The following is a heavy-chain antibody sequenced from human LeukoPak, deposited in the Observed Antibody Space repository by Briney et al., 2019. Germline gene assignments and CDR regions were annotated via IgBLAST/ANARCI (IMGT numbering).Heavy chain of an antibody. CDR2: IYSTGSA. Sequence: SETLSLTCTVSGGSISSVNYYWNWIRQPPGKGLEWIVYIYSTGSAYYNPSLESRVAISVDTSNNQFSLKLSSMTAADTAVYYCARDGSNYGNNWYFDLWGRGTLVTVSS. CDR1: GGSISSVNYY. V-gene: IGHV4-31*03. CDR3: ARDGSNYGNNWYFDL. J-gene: IGHJ2*01. D-gene: IGHD4/OR15-4a*01.